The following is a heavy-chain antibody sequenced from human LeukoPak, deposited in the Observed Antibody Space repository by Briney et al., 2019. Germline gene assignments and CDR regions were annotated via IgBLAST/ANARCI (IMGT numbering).Heavy chain of an antibody. J-gene: IGHJ3*02. CDR2: MYTSGIT. Sequence: GSLRLSCAASGFTFSSYWMSWIRQPAGKGLEWIGHMYTSGITNYNPSLKSRVTMSVDTSKKQFSLKLSSVTAADTAVYYCASRDANTAAAFDIWGQGTMLTVSS. CDR1: GFTFSSYW. D-gene: IGHD2-21*02. V-gene: IGHV4-4*07. CDR3: ASRDANTAAAFDI.